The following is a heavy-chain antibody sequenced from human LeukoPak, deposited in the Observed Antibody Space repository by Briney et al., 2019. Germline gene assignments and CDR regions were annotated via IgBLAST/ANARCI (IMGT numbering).Heavy chain of an antibody. CDR2: TYYKSKWYN. D-gene: IGHD4-11*01. J-gene: IGHJ4*02. CDR3: ARGMRAHSNFPYFDY. V-gene: IGHV6-1*01. CDR1: GDSVSSSSAS. Sequence: SQTLSLTCVISGDSVSSSSASWNWIRQSPSRGLEWLGRTYYKSKWYNDYAVSVKSRITITPDTSKKQFSLQLNSVTPEDTAVYYCARGMRAHSNFPYFDYWGQGSRVTVSS.